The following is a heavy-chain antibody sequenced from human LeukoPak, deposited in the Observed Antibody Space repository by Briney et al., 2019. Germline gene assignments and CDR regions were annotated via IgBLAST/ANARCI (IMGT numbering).Heavy chain of an antibody. CDR3: ARQRRGAAAPDY. CDR2: INPNSGGT. CDR1: GYTLTGYY. V-gene: IGHV1-2*06. Sequence: ASVKVSCKASGYTLTGYYMHWVRQAPGQGLEWMGLINPNSGGTNYAQKFQGRVTMTRDTSISTAYMELSRLRSDDTAVHYCARQRRGAAAPDYWGQGTLVTVSS. D-gene: IGHD6-13*01. J-gene: IGHJ4*02.